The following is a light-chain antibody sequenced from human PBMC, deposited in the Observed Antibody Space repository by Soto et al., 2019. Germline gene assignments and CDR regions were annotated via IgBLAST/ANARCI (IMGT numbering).Light chain of an antibody. CDR1: ERIYSAY. CDR3: QQYGNSPIT. CDR2: GTS. Sequence: EGVLTQSQGTLSFARGERATLSCRASERIYSAYLGWYQQKPGQAPRLLIYGTSSRATGIPDRFSGSGSGTDFTLTISRLEPEDFAVYYCQQYGNSPITFGQGTRLEIK. J-gene: IGKJ5*01. V-gene: IGKV3-20*01.